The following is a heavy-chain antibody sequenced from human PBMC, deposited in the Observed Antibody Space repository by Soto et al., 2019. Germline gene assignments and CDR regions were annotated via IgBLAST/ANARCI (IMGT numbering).Heavy chain of an antibody. CDR2: THYSGST. J-gene: IGHJ4*02. V-gene: IGHV4-39*01. Sequence: SETLSLTCIVSGGSMSSSSYYWGWIRQPPGKGLEWIGSTHYSGSTYYNPSLKSRVTISVDMSKNQFSLSLSSVTAADTAVYYCARLKGMTMVTVLDYWGQGTQVTVSS. CDR1: GGSMSSSSYY. CDR3: ARLKGMTMVTVLDY. D-gene: IGHD4-17*01.